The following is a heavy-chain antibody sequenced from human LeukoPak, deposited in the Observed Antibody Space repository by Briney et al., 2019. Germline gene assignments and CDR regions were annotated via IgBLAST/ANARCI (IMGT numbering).Heavy chain of an antibody. CDR2: ISAYNGNT. J-gene: IGHJ4*02. CDR1: GYTXTTYS. CDR3: ARGLGGSGSYFLTFDY. V-gene: IGHV1-18*01. D-gene: IGHD1-26*01. Sequence: GASVKVSCKASGYTXTTYSINGVRQAPGQGLEWMGWISAYNGNTNYAQKVQGRVTMTTDTSTSTAYMELRSLRSDDTAVYYCARGLGGSGSYFLTFDYWGQGTLVTVSS.